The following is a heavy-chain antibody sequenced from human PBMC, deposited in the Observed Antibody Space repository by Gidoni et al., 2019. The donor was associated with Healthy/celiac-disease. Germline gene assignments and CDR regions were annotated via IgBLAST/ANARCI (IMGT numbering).Heavy chain of an antibody. Sequence: QVQLQESGPGLVKPSQTLSLTCTVSGGSISSGSSYWSWIRQPAGKGLEWIGRIYTSGSTNYNPSLKSRVTISVDTSKNQCSLKLSAVTAADTAVYYCARSSRRAAGTYYYYYMDVWGKGTTVTVSS. V-gene: IGHV4-61*02. CDR2: IYTSGST. CDR3: ARSSRRAAGTYYYYYMDV. J-gene: IGHJ6*03. CDR1: GGSISSGSSY. D-gene: IGHD6-13*01.